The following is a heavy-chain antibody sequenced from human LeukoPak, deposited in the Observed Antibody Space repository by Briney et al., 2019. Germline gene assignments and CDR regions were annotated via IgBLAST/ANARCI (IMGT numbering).Heavy chain of an antibody. J-gene: IGHJ4*02. Sequence: GGSLRLSCAASGFSFSVYEMHWARHAPGKGLEWISDISSSGTTTYYADSVKGRFPISRDNAKNSLYLEMNSLRAEDTAVYYCTTLTVATIFDCWGQGTLVTVSS. CDR1: GFSFSVYE. CDR3: TTLTVATIFDC. D-gene: IGHD5-12*01. CDR2: ISSSGTTT. V-gene: IGHV3-48*03.